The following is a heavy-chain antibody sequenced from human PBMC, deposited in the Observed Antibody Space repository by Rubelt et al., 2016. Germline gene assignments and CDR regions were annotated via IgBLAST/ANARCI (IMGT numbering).Heavy chain of an antibody. CDR1: GGSISSGGYY. D-gene: IGHD2-2*01. CDR2: IHDSGNT. V-gene: IGHV4-31*03. J-gene: IGHJ5*02. Sequence: QLQLQESGPGLVKPSQTLSLTCTVSGGSISSGGYYWSWIRQHPGKGLEWIGYIHDSGNTYYNPSLKSRVPISLDTSKNQFYLKRSLVTAASTAVYYCARGQYRLLKADWFDPWGQGTLVTVSS. CDR3: ARGQYRLLKADWFDP.